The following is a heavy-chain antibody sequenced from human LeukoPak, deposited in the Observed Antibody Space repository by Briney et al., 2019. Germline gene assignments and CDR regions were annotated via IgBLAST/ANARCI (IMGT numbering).Heavy chain of an antibody. CDR3: ARGLSGSGNYYSYYYYPMDV. V-gene: IGHV1-69*13. Sequence: GASVKVSCKASGGTFSSYAISWVRQAPGQGLEWMGGIIPIFGTANYAQKFQGRVTITADESTSTAYMELSSLRSEDTAVYYCARGLSGSGNYYSYYYYPMDVWGQGTTVTVSS. CDR1: GGTFSSYA. D-gene: IGHD3-10*01. CDR2: IIPIFGTA. J-gene: IGHJ6*02.